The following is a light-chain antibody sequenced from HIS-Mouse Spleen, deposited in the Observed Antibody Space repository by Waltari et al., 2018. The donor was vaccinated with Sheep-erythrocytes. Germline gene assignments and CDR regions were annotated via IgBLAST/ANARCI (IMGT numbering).Light chain of an antibody. J-gene: IGKJ1*01. CDR1: QSVSST. CDR3: QQYNNWPWT. CDR2: GAS. Sequence: EIVMTQSPATPSVSPGERATLSCRASQSVSSTLAWYQQKPGQAPRLLIYGASTRATGIPARFSGSGSGTEFTLTISSMQSEDFAVYYCQQYNNWPWTFGQGTKVEIK. V-gene: IGKV3-15*01.